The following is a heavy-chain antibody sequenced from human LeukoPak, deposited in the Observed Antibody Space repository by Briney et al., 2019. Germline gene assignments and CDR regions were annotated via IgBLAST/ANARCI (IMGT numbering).Heavy chain of an antibody. J-gene: IGHJ4*02. CDR1: GGSISSGSYY. CDR3: ARDYYGSGSYSYYFDY. V-gene: IGHV4-61*02. D-gene: IGHD3-10*01. CDR2: IYTSGST. Sequence: PSQTLSLTCTVSGGSISSGSYYWSWIRQPAGKGLEWIGRIYTSGSTNYNPSLNSRVTISVGTSKNQFSLKLSSVTAADTAVYYCARDYYGSGSYSYYFDYWGQGTLVTVSS.